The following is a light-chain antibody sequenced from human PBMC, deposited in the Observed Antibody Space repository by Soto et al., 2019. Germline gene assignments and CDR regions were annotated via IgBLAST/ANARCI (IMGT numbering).Light chain of an antibody. J-gene: IGKJ4*01. CDR2: DAS. V-gene: IGKV1-33*01. CDR1: QDISNY. Sequence: DIQMTQSPSSLSASVGDRVTITCQASQDISNYLNWYQQKTGKAPKLLIYDASNLETGVPSRFSGSGSGTDFTFTISSLQPEDIATYYCQQYDNLPLTFGGWTKVDI. CDR3: QQYDNLPLT.